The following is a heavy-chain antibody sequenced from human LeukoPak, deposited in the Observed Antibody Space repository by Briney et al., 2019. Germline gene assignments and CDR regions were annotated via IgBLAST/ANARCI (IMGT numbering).Heavy chain of an antibody. D-gene: IGHD2-21*02. Sequence: PSETLSLTCTVSGGSISSYYWSWIRKPAGKGLEWIGRIYTSGSTDYNPSLKSRVTMSVDTSKNQFSLKLSSVTAADTAVYYCATVSGDYGLDYYMDVWGKGTTVTVSS. CDR2: IYTSGST. CDR3: ATVSGDYGLDYYMDV. CDR1: GGSISSYY. J-gene: IGHJ6*03. V-gene: IGHV4-4*07.